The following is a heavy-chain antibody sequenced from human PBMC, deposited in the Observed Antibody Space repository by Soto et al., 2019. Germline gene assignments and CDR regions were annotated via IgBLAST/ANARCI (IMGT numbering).Heavy chain of an antibody. V-gene: IGHV1-46*01. J-gene: IGHJ2*01. D-gene: IGHD1-26*01. CDR3: ARDGVLLTASWHYDL. CDR2: INPRTGST. Sequence: QVQLVQSGADVKKPGTSVKVSCKAAGYSFTNYCMYWVRQAPGQGLEWMGMINPRTGSTRYAQKFQDRVTLTRDTSTTTVYTELSTLISDDTAVYYCARDGVLLTASWHYDLWGPGTLVTVSS. CDR1: GYSFTNYC.